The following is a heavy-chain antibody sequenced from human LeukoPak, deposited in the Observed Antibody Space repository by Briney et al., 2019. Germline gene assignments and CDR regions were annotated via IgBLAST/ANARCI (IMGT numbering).Heavy chain of an antibody. V-gene: IGHV1-8*01. J-gene: IGHJ1*01. Sequence: ASVKVSCKASGYTFTSYDINWVRQATGQGLEWMGWMNPNSGNTGYAQKFQGGVTMTRNTSISTAYMELSSLRSEDTAVYYCARGGQQLVLYYFQHWGQGTLVTVSS. CDR2: MNPNSGNT. CDR3: ARGGQQLVLYYFQH. D-gene: IGHD6-13*01. CDR1: GYTFTSYD.